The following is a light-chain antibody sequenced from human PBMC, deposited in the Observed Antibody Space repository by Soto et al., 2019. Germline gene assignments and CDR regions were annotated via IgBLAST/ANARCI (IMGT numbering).Light chain of an antibody. Sequence: QSALTQPASVSGSPGQSITISCTGTSSDVGGYNYVSWYQQHPGKAPKLMIYDVSNRPSGVSNRFAGSKSGNTASLTISGLQAEDEAHYYCSSYTISNTSDVFRTGTKVTVL. CDR1: SSDVGGYNY. V-gene: IGLV2-14*01. CDR3: SSYTISNTSDV. J-gene: IGLJ1*01. CDR2: DVS.